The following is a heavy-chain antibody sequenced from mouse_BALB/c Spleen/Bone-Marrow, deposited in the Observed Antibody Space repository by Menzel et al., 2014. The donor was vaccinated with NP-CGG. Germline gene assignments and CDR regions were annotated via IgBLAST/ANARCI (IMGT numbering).Heavy chain of an antibody. D-gene: IGHD2-4*01. CDR2: ILPGSGTT. CDR1: GYTFSTYW. V-gene: IGHV1-9*01. J-gene: IGHJ3*01. Sequence: VQLQQSGAGLMKPGASVKISCKATGYTFSTYWIEWVRQRPGHGLEWIGEILPGSGTTNYNEKFKGKATFTADTSSNTAYMQLGSLTSEDSAVYYCARLITTGGFAYWGQGTLVTVSA. CDR3: ARLITTGGFAY.